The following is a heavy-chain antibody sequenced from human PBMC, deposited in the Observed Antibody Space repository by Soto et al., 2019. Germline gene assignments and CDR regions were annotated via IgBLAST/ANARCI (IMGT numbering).Heavy chain of an antibody. J-gene: IGHJ4*02. V-gene: IGHV3-15*01. CDR3: TTEDLAPYASLGGMGY. CDR1: GFTFRNAW. CDR2: IKSKTDGGTT. Sequence: EVQLGDSGGGLVKPGGSLRLSCAASGFTFRNAWMSWVRQAPGKGLEWVGRIKSKTDGGTTDYAAPVKGRFTISRDDSKNTLYLQMNSLETEDTAVYYCTTEDLAPYASLGGMGYWGQGTLVTVSS. D-gene: IGHD3-16*01.